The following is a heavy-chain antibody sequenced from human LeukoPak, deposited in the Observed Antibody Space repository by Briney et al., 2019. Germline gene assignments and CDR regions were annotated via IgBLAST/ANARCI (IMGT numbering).Heavy chain of an antibody. V-gene: IGHV1-69*13. J-gene: IGHJ4*02. D-gene: IGHD2-2*02. CDR1: GFTFTGYY. CDR3: ARVRVVPAAIRQYYFDY. Sequence: GASVKVSCRASGFTFTGYYIHWVRQAPGQGLEWMGGIIPIFGIANYAQKFQGRVTITADESTSTAYMELSSLRSEDTAVYYCARVRVVPAAIRQYYFDYWGQGTLVTVSS. CDR2: IIPIFGIA.